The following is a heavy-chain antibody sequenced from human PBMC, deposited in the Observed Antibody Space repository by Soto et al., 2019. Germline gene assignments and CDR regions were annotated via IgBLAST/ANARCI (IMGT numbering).Heavy chain of an antibody. CDR3: AIHYYGSGSYYIISPLLGAFDI. Sequence: PGGSLRLSCAASGFTFSSYGMHWVRQAPGKGLEWVAVISYDGSNKYYADSVKGRFTISRDNSKNTLYLQMNSLRAEDTAVYYCAIHYYGSGSYYIISPLLGAFDIWGQGTMVTVSS. J-gene: IGHJ3*02. CDR1: GFTFSSYG. V-gene: IGHV3-30*03. CDR2: ISYDGSNK. D-gene: IGHD3-10*01.